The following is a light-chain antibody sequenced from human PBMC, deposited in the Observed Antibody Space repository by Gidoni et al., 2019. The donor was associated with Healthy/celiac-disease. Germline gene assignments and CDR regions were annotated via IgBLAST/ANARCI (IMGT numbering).Light chain of an antibody. J-gene: IGKJ3*01. CDR3: HQYGSSPFT. CDR2: GAS. Sequence: EIVLTKSTGTLSLSPGERATLYGSASQLVSRSYLAWYQQKPGQAPRLLSYGASSRATGIPYRFSGSGSGSDFPLTISSLEPEDFSVYYCHQYGSSPFTFGPGTKVDIK. V-gene: IGKV3-20*01. CDR1: QLVSRSY.